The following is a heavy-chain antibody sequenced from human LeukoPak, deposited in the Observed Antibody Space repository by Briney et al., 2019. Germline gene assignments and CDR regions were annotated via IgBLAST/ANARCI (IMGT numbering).Heavy chain of an antibody. CDR3: ARGVYIAAAQYGY. CDR1: GGSISSYY. CDR2: IYYSGTT. V-gene: IGHV4-59*01. J-gene: IGHJ4*02. Sequence: PSETLSLTCTVSGGSISSYYWSWIRQPPGKGLEWIGYIYYSGTTNYNPSLKSRVTIAVDTSKNQFSLKLSSVTAADTAVYYCARGVYIAAAQYGYWGQGTLVTVSS. D-gene: IGHD6-13*01.